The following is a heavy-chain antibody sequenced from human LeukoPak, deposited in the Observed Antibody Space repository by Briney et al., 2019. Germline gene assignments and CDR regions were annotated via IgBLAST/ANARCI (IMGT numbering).Heavy chain of an antibody. J-gene: IGHJ5*02. CDR2: ISYDGSNK. V-gene: IGHV3-30*04. CDR1: GFTFSSYA. D-gene: IGHD2-2*01. CDR3: ARDLGPLDCSSTSCPYNWFDP. Sequence: GGSLRLSCAASGFTFSSYAMHWVRQAPGKGLEWVAVISYDGSNKYYADSVKGRFTISRDNSKNTLCLQMNSLRAEDTAVYYCARDLGPLDCSSTSCPYNWFDPWDQGTLVTVSS.